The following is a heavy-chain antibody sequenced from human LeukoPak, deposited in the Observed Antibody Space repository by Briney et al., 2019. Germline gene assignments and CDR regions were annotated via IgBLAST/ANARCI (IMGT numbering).Heavy chain of an antibody. J-gene: IGHJ3*02. D-gene: IGHD7-27*01. CDR3: ARENWGGAFDI. CDR1: GFTFSDFW. V-gene: IGHV3-7*01. CDR2: IKYDGKDK. Sequence: GVSLRLSCAMSGFTFSDFWMAWVRQAPGKGLQWVASIKYDGKDKYYVGSVKGRFSIFRDNAKNSHYLQMNSLRVEDTALYYCARENWGGAFDIWGQGTMITVSS.